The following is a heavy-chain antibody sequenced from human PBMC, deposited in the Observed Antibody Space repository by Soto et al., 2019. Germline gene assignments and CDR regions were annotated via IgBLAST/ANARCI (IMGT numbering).Heavy chain of an antibody. V-gene: IGHV1-69*01. D-gene: IGHD2-2*01. CDR3: ARSQGSSTSLEIYYYYYYGMDV. CDR1: GGTFGSYA. J-gene: IGHJ6*02. Sequence: QVQLVQSGAEVKKPGSSVKVSCKASGGTFGSYAISWVRQAPGQGLEWMGGIIPIPGTANYAQKFQGRVTIAADESTSTAYMELSSLRSGDTAVYYCARSQGSSTSLEIYYYYYYGMDVWGQGTMVTVSS. CDR2: IIPIPGTA.